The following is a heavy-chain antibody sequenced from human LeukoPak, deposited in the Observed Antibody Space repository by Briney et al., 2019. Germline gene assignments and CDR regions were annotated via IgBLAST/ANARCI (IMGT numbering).Heavy chain of an antibody. CDR2: IYYSGST. J-gene: IGHJ4*02. D-gene: IGHD4-17*01. V-gene: IGHV4-39*01. Sequence: SETLSLTCTVSGGSISSSSYYWGWIRQPPGKGLEWIGSIYYSGSTYYNPSLKSRVTISVDTSKNQFSLKLSSVTAADTAVYYCAGPTLGYGDYLYFDYWGQGTLVTVSS. CDR1: GGSISSSSYY. CDR3: AGPTLGYGDYLYFDY.